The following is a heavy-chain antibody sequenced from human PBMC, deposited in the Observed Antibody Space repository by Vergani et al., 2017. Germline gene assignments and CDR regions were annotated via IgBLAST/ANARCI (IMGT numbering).Heavy chain of an antibody. V-gene: IGHV3-7*01. CDR3: ARRGSTSSSFFNYYYYYMDV. J-gene: IGHJ6*03. D-gene: IGHD2-2*01. Sequence: EVQLVESGGGLVQPGGSLRLSCAASGFTFSSYWMSWVRQAPGKGLEWVANIKQDGSENYYVDSVKGRFTISRDNAKNSLYLQMNSLRAEDTAVYYCARRGSTSSSFFNYYYYYMDVWGKGTTVTVSS. CDR1: GFTFSSYW. CDR2: IKQDGSEN.